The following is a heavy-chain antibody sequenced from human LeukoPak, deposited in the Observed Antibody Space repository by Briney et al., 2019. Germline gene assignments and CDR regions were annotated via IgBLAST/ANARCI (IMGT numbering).Heavy chain of an antibody. Sequence: ASVKVSCKASGYTFSGYYIHWVRRAPGQGLEWMGWINPNSGGTKHVQKFQGRVTMTRDTSISTAYMELTRLRSDDTAVYYCAREGRTAMADIDYWGQGSLVTVSS. V-gene: IGHV1-2*02. CDR1: GYTFSGYY. D-gene: IGHD5-18*01. J-gene: IGHJ4*02. CDR3: AREGRTAMADIDY. CDR2: INPNSGGT.